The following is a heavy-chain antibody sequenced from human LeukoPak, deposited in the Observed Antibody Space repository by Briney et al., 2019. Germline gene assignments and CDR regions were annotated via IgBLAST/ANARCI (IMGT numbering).Heavy chain of an antibody. J-gene: IGHJ4*02. CDR3: ARDYCSSTSCLFDY. V-gene: IGHV1-2*06. CDR1: GYTFTGYH. D-gene: IGHD2-2*01. CDR2: INPNSGDT. Sequence: ASVYVSCKASGYTFTGYHMHWVRQAPGQGLEWMGRINPNSGDTNYAQKFQGRVTMTRDTSISTAYMELSRLRSDDTAVYYCARDYCSSTSCLFDYWGQGTLVTFSS.